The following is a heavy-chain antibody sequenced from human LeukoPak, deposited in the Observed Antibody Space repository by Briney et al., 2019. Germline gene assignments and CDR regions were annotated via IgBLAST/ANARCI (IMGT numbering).Heavy chain of an antibody. Sequence: SQTLSLTCTVSGGSISSGSYYWSWIRQPAGKGLEWIGRIYTSGSTNYNPSLKSRVTISVDTSKNQFSLKLSSVPAADTAVYYCAREDYYGSGSHMDVWGKGTTVTVSS. CDR3: AREDYYGSGSHMDV. V-gene: IGHV4-61*02. D-gene: IGHD3-10*01. J-gene: IGHJ6*03. CDR1: GGSISSGSYY. CDR2: IYTSGST.